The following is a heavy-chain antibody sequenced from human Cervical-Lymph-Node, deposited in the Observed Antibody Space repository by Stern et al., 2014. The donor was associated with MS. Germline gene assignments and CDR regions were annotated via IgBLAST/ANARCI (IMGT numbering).Heavy chain of an antibody. CDR3: ARGGYDYEYPWYYYYSMDV. Sequence: VQLVESGAEVKKPGSSVKVSCKASGDTFSTNGFSWVRQAPGQGLEWMGGILPIFRTTNYAQKFQGRVTITADESTRTIYMELFSLRSEDTAVYYCARGGYDYEYPWYYYYSMDVWGQGTTVTVSS. CDR1: GDTFSTNG. D-gene: IGHD5-12*01. V-gene: IGHV1-69*01. CDR2: ILPIFRTT. J-gene: IGHJ6*02.